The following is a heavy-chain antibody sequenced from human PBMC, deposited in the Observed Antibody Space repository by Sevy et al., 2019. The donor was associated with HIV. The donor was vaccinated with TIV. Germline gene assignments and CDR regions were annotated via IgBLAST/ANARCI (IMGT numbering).Heavy chain of an antibody. CDR1: GFTFSSDG. J-gene: IGHJ4*02. CDR2: IRYDGSNK. V-gene: IGHV3-30*02. Sequence: GGSLRLSCAASGFTFSSDGMHWVRQAPGKGLEWVAFIRYDGSNKYYADSAKGRFTISRDNSKNTLYLQMNSLRAEDTAVYYCAKARSAFWSGYHYFDSWGQGTLVTVSS. CDR3: AKARSAFWSGYHYFDS. D-gene: IGHD3-3*01.